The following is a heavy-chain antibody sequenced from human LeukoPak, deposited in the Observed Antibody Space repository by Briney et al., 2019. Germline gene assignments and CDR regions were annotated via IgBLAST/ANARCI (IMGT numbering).Heavy chain of an antibody. D-gene: IGHD3-10*01. V-gene: IGHV3-23*01. CDR2: ISGSGGST. Sequence: GGSLRLSCAASGFTFSSYAMSWARQAPGKGLEWVSGISGSGGSTYYAESVKGRFTISRDNSKNTLYLQMNSLRAEDTAVYYCAKNPRGTYYLEPFDYWGQGILVTVSS. CDR1: GFTFSSYA. CDR3: AKNPRGTYYLEPFDY. J-gene: IGHJ4*02.